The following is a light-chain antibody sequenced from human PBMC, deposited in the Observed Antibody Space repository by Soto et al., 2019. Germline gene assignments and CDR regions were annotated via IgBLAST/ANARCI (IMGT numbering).Light chain of an antibody. CDR2: GAS. CDR3: QQYDNCPQIT. CDR1: QSVSSS. J-gene: IGKJ5*01. V-gene: IGKV3-15*01. Sequence: EIVMTQSPATLSVSPGERATLSCRAGQSVSSSLAWYQQKPGQAPRLLIYGASTRATGIPARFSGSGSGTEFTLTISSLQSEDFAVYYCQQYDNCPQITFGQGTRLDIK.